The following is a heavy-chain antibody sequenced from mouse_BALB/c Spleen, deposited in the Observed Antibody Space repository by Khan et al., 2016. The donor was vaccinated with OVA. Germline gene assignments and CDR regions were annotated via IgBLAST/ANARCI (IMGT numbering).Heavy chain of an antibody. CDR2: ISSTGST. V-gene: IGHV3-2*02. CDR3: ARSFYYSYGYALDC. J-gene: IGHJ4*01. CDR1: GYAITSDYA. D-gene: IGHD2-14*01. Sequence: EVKLLESGPGLVKPSQSLSLTCTVTGYAITSDYAWNWIRQFPGNKLEWMGYISSTGSTSYNPSLKSRISITRDTSKNQFFLQLKSVTTEDTATYYCARSFYYSYGYALDCWGRGTSVTVSS.